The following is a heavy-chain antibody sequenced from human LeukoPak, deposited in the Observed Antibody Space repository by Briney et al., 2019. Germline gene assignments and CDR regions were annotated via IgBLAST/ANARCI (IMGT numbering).Heavy chain of an antibody. CDR2: IRYDGTNK. CDR3: AKDIGAVAGTHYFDY. V-gene: IGHV3-30*02. D-gene: IGHD6-19*01. CDR1: GFTFSRYD. J-gene: IGHJ4*02. Sequence: PGGSLRLSCAASGFTFSRYDMHWVRQAPGKGLEWVAFIRYDGTNKYYADSVRGRFTVSKDNSKNTLYLQMNSLRAEDTAFYYCAKDIGAVAGTHYFDYWGQGTLVTVSS.